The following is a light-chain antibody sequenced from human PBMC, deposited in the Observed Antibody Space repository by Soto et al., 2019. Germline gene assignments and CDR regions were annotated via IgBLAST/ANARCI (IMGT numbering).Light chain of an antibody. Sequence: PGTLSLSPGEGATLSCRASQMINSFLAWYQQRRGQAPRLLIHGASNRATGIPDRFSGSGSGPDFTLTISRLEPEDFAVYYCQQYGGSPRTFGQGTKVDIK. J-gene: IGKJ1*01. CDR3: QQYGGSPRT. V-gene: IGKV3-20*01. CDR1: QMINSF. CDR2: GAS.